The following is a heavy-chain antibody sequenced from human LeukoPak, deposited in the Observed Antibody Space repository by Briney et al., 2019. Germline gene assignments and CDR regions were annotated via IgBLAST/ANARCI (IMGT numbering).Heavy chain of an antibody. CDR3: AKDFDY. J-gene: IGHJ4*02. V-gene: IGHV3-9*01. Sequence: PGRSLRLSCAASGFTFDDYAMHWVRQAPGKGLEWVSGISWNSGSIGYADSVKGRFTISRDNAKNSLYLQMNSLRAEDTALYYCAKDFDYWGQGTPVTVSS. CDR1: GFTFDDYA. CDR2: ISWNSGSI.